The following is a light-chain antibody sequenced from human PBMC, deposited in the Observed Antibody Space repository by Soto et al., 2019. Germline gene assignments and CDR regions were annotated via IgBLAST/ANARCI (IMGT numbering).Light chain of an antibody. V-gene: IGLV3-21*01. CDR3: QVCDSSSDHLGV. Sequence: SYVLTQPPSVSVSPGNTATITCGGNNIGSQSVHWYQQKPGQAPVLVVFYDRVRPSGIPDRFSGSNSGNRATLTISRVEAGDEADYYCQVCDSSSDHLGVFGGGTQLTVL. CDR1: NIGSQS. J-gene: IGLJ3*02. CDR2: YDR.